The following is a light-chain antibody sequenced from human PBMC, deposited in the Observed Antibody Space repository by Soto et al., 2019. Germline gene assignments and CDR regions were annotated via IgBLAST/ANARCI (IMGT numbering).Light chain of an antibody. J-gene: IGLJ1*01. CDR1: SSNIGGTNY. CDR3: GTWDSSLSAGV. Sequence: QSVLTQPPSASGTPGQKVFISCSGSSSNIGGTNYVSWYQQLPGTAPKLLIYDNNKRPSGIPDRFSGSKSGTSATLGITGLQTGDEADYYCGTWDSSLSAGVFGTGTKVTVL. V-gene: IGLV1-51*01. CDR2: DNN.